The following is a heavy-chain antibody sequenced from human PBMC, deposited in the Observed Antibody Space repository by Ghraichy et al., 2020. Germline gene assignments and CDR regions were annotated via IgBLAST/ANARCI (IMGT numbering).Heavy chain of an antibody. CDR2: ISSDGSST. CDR1: GFTFSDYW. J-gene: IGHJ5*02. CDR3: ARVSIDGSGFVNWFGP. D-gene: IGHD3-22*01. Sequence: GGSLRLSCAASGFTFSDYWMHWVRQAPGKGLVWVSRISSDGSSTTYADSVKGRFTISRDNAKNTLYLQMNSLRAEDTAVYHCARVSIDGSGFVNWFGPWGQGTLFTVSS. V-gene: IGHV3-74*01.